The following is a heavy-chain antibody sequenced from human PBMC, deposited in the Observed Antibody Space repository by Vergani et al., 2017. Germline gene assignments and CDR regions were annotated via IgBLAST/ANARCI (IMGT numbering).Heavy chain of an antibody. V-gene: IGHV3-33*01. CDR2: IWYDGSNK. D-gene: IGHD2-2*01. CDR1: GFTFSSYG. Sequence: QVQLVESGGGVVQPGRSLRLSCAASGFTFSSYGMHWVRQAPGKGLEWVAVIWYDGSNKYYADSVKGRFTISRDNSKNTLYLQMNSLRAEDTAVYYCARDLEVVPAAIFDYWGQGTLVTVSS. J-gene: IGHJ4*02. CDR3: ARDLEVVPAAIFDY.